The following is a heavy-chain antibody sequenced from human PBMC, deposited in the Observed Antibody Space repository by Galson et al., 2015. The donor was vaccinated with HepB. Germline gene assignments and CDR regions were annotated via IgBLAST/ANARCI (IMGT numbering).Heavy chain of an antibody. CDR2: IGTAGDT. D-gene: IGHD4-17*01. CDR3: ARGGSQWGDYHPSD. V-gene: IGHV3-13*01. CDR1: GFTFSSYD. J-gene: IGHJ4*02. Sequence: SLRLSCAASGFTFSSYDMHWVRQATGKGLEWVSAIGTAGDTYYPGSVKGRFTISRENAKNSLYLQMNSLRAGETAVYYCARGGSQWGDYHPSDWGQGTLVTVSS.